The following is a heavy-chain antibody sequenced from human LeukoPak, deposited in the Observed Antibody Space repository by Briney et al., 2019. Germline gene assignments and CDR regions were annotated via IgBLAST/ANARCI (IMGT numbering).Heavy chain of an antibody. D-gene: IGHD3-22*01. CDR2: ISWNSGSI. CDR3: ARQYYYDSSGHSDYFDY. CDR1: GFTFDDYA. Sequence: PGGSLRLSCAASGFTFDDYAMHWVRQAPGKGLEWVSGISWNSGSIGYADSVKGRFTISRDNAKNSLYLQMNSLRAEDTALYYCARQYYYDSSGHSDYFDYWGQGTLVTVSS. V-gene: IGHV3-9*01. J-gene: IGHJ4*02.